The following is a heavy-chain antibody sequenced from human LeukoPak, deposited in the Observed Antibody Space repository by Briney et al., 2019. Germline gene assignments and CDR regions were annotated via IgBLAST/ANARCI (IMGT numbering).Heavy chain of an antibody. J-gene: IGHJ2*01. CDR3: ARVPSSDYYYWYFDL. CDR2: TSYSGST. Sequence: SETLSLTCTVSGGCVSSSSYYWSWIRQPPGKGLEWIGYTSYSGSTNYNSSLKGRVPISVDTSKNQFSLNLRSVTAADTAVYFCARVPSSDYYYWYFDLWGRGTLVTVSS. D-gene: IGHD3-22*01. CDR1: GGCVSSSSYY. V-gene: IGHV4-61*01.